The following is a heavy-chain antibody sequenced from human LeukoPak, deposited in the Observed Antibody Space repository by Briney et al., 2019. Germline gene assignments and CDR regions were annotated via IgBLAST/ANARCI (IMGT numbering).Heavy chain of an antibody. J-gene: IGHJ4*02. V-gene: IGHV3-21*01. Sequence: PGGSLRLSCAASGFTFSSYSMNWVRQAPGKGVEGVSSISSSSSYRDYADSVKGRFTIYRDNAKNSLYLQMNSLRAEDTAVYYCARDLYGSGQSGAFDYWGQGTLVTVSS. CDR1: GFTFSSYS. CDR2: ISSSSSYR. CDR3: ARDLYGSGQSGAFDY. D-gene: IGHD6-19*01.